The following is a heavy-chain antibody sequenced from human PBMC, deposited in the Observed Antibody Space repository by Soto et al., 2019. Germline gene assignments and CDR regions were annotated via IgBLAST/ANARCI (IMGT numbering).Heavy chain of an antibody. Sequence: SETLSLTCTVSGASISSYYWSWIRQPPGKGLEWIGYIHYSGSTNYNPSLKSRVTISVDTSKNQFSLKLSSVTAADTAVYYCAGGGYSYGYRGAFDIWGQGTMVTVSS. V-gene: IGHV4-59*01. CDR3: AGGGYSYGYRGAFDI. J-gene: IGHJ3*02. D-gene: IGHD5-18*01. CDR1: GASISSYY. CDR2: IHYSGST.